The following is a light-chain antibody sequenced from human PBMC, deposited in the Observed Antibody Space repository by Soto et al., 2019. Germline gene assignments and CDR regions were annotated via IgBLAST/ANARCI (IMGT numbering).Light chain of an antibody. V-gene: IGKV3-20*01. J-gene: IGKJ1*01. CDR1: QSVSSSY. CDR2: GAS. CDR3: QQYGSSPWT. Sequence: EIVLTQSPGTLSLSPGERATLSCRASQSVSSSYLAWYQQKPGQAPRPLSYGASSRAMGIPDRFSGSGSGTDVTLTISRLEPEDFAVYYCQQYGSSPWTFGQGTKVEIK.